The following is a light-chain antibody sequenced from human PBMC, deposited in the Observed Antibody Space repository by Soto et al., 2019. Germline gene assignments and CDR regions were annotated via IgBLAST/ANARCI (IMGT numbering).Light chain of an antibody. CDR1: QGMNTF. CDR3: QQLESYPST. V-gene: IGKV1-9*01. CDR2: AAS. Sequence: IQLTQSPSALSASVGDRVTMSCRASQGMNTFLAWYQQKPGKAPKLLIYAASTLQSGVPSRFSGSGSGTDFTLTISSLQPEDFATYYCQQLESYPSTFGGGTKVDIK. J-gene: IGKJ4*01.